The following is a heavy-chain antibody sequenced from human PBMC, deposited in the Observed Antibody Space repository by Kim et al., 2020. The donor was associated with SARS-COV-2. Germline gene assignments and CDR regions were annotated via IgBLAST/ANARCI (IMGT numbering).Heavy chain of an antibody. CDR3: VKGLMIVVVPRMDY. D-gene: IGHD3-22*01. J-gene: IGHJ4*02. V-gene: IGHV3-64D*09. Sequence: GGSLRLSCSASGFTFSSYAMHWVRQAPGKGLEYVSAISSNGGSTYYADSVKGRFTISRDNSKNTLYLQMSSLRAEDTAVYYCVKGLMIVVVPRMDYWGQGTLVTVSS. CDR2: ISSNGGST. CDR1: GFTFSSYA.